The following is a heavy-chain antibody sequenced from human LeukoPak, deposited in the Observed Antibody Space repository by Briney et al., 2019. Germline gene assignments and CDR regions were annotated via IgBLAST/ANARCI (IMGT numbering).Heavy chain of an antibody. CDR1: GYTFTSYG. D-gene: IGHD2-15*01. Sequence: ASVKVSCKASGYTFTSYGISWVRQAPGQGLEWMGWINANNGNTNYAQKLQGRVTMTTETSTSTDYMELRSLRSDDTAVYYCATRSRYCSGGSCYNWFDPWGQGTLVTVSS. CDR2: INANNGNT. CDR3: ATRSRYCSGGSCYNWFDP. V-gene: IGHV1-18*01. J-gene: IGHJ5*02.